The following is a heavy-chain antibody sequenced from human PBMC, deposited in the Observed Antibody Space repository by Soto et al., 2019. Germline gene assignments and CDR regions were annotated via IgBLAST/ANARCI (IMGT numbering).Heavy chain of an antibody. D-gene: IGHD3-22*01. CDR2: ISGSGGST. Sequence: GGSLRLSCAASGFTFSSYAMSWVRQAQGKGLEWVSAISGSGGSTYYADSVKGRFTISRDNSKNTLYLQMNSLRAADTAVYYCAKDFWAGYYDSSGYFDYWGQGTLVTVSS. CDR3: AKDFWAGYYDSSGYFDY. J-gene: IGHJ4*02. CDR1: GFTFSSYA. V-gene: IGHV3-23*01.